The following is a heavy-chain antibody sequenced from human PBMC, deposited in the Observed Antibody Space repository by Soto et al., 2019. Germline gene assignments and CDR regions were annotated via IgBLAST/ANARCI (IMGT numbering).Heavy chain of an antibody. CDR1: GSTFSNYA. J-gene: IGHJ6*01. Sequence: QVQLVQSGAEVKKPGSSVKVSCKASGSTFSNYAFSWVRQAPGQGLEWLGGIMPIFGRADYAQKFRGRVTITADESTSTAHMELSSLRSEDTAVYYCASWLKEAGIGGNYSYGMDVW. CDR3: ASWLKEAGIGGNYSYGMDV. V-gene: IGHV1-69*12. D-gene: IGHD6-19*01. CDR2: IMPIFGRA.